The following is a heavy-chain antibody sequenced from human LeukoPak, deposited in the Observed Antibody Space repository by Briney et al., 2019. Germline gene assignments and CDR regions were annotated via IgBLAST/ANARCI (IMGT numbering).Heavy chain of an antibody. CDR1: EFTFNSYS. D-gene: IGHD3-22*01. V-gene: IGHV3-48*01. CDR2: ISSSSSTI. J-gene: IGHJ4*02. CDR3: ARGYGYSLYYFDY. Sequence: GGSLRLSCAASEFTFNSYSMNWVRQAPGKGLEWVSYISSSSSTIDYADSVKGRFTISRDNAKNSLYLQMNSLRVEDTAVYYCARGYGYSLYYFDYWGQGTLVTVSS.